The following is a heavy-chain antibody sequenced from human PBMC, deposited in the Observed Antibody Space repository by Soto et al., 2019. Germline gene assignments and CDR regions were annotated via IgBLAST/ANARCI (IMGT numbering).Heavy chain of an antibody. J-gene: IGHJ6*02. CDR1: GFTFSSYA. Sequence: GGSLRLSCAASGFTFSSYAMSWVRQAPGKGLEWVASINSSGDNTYYADSVKGRFTISRDNSKNTLYLQMNSLRAEDTAVYYCAGYCSGGSCYLHYGMDVWGQGTTVTVSS. V-gene: IGHV3-23*01. D-gene: IGHD2-15*01. CDR3: AGYCSGGSCYLHYGMDV. CDR2: INSSGDNT.